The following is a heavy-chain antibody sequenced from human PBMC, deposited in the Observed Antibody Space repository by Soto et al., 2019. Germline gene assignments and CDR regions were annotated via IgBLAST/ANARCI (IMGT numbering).Heavy chain of an antibody. CDR2: INHSGST. D-gene: IGHD3-16*01. CDR3: ALRGAY. V-gene: IGHV4-34*01. Sequence: QVQLQQWGAGLLKPSETLSLTCAVYGGSFSGYYWSWIRQPPGKGLEWIGEINHSGSTNYNPSLXSXATISVDTSKNQFALKLSSVTAADTAVYYCALRGAYWGQGTLVTVSS. CDR1: GGSFSGYY. J-gene: IGHJ4*02.